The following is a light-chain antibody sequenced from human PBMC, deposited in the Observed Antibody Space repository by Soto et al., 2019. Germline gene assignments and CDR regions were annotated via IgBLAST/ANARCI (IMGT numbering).Light chain of an antibody. Sequence: DIVMTQSPDSLAVSLGERATINCKSSQSVLYSSNNKNYLAWYQQKPGQPPKLLIYWASTRESGVPDRFSGSGSGTDFTLTISSLPAEDVAVYYCQQYYSTPQTFGQVTKVEIK. CDR2: WAS. J-gene: IGKJ1*01. CDR1: QSVLYSSNNKNY. CDR3: QQYYSTPQT. V-gene: IGKV4-1*01.